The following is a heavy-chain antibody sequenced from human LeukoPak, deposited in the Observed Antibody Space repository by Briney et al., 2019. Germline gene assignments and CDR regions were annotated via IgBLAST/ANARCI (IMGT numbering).Heavy chain of an antibody. Sequence: PGGSLRLSCAGSRFSFSSFEINWVRQTPGKGLEWIANIDYTGRTKYYADPVKGRFTISRDNARNSLYLQMSSLRVEDTAVYYCALLAVASDFDYWGQGARVTASS. CDR1: RFSFSSFE. J-gene: IGHJ4*02. V-gene: IGHV3-48*03. CDR2: IDYTGRTK. CDR3: ALLAVASDFDY. D-gene: IGHD6-19*01.